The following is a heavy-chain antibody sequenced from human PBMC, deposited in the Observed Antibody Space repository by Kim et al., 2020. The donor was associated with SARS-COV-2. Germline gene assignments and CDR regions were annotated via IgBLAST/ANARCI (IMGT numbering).Heavy chain of an antibody. Sequence: SETLSLTCTVSGGSISSYYWSWIRQPPGKGLEWIGYIYYSGSTNYNPSLKSRVTISVDTSKNQFSLKLSSVTAADTAVYYCARESPVNYDFWSGYPKAYYGMDVWGQGTTVTVSS. CDR1: GGSISSYY. D-gene: IGHD3-3*01. CDR3: ARESPVNYDFWSGYPKAYYGMDV. V-gene: IGHV4-59*01. CDR2: IYYSGST. J-gene: IGHJ6*02.